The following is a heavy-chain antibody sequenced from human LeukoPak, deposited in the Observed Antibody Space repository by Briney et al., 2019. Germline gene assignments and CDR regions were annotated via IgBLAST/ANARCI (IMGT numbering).Heavy chain of an antibody. J-gene: IGHJ4*02. Sequence: PGGSLRLSCAASGFTFSSYSMNWVRQAPGKGLEWVAVIWYDGSNKYYADSVKGRFTISRDNSKNTLYLQMNSLRAEDTAVYYCARDSETFITMIVALDYWGQGTLVTVSS. CDR2: IWYDGSNK. D-gene: IGHD3-22*01. CDR3: ARDSETFITMIVALDY. V-gene: IGHV3-33*08. CDR1: GFTFSSYS.